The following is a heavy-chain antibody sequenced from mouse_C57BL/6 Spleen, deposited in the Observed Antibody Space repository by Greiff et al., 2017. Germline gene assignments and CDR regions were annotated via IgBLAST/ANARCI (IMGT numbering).Heavy chain of an antibody. CDR1: GYTFTSYW. V-gene: IGHV1-72*01. Sequence: QVQLQQPGAELVKPGASVKLSCKASGYTFTSYWMHWVKQRPGRGLEWIGRIDPYSGGTKYNQKFKSKATLTVDKPSSTAYMQLNSLTSEDSAVYYCARERLRRSYYAMDYWGQGTSVTVSS. CDR2: IDPYSGGT. D-gene: IGHD2-4*01. J-gene: IGHJ4*01. CDR3: ARERLRRSYYAMDY.